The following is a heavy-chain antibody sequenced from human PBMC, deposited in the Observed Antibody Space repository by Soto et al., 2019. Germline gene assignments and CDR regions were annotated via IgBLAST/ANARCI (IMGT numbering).Heavy chain of an antibody. CDR2: IIPIFGTA. CDR1: GGTFSSYA. D-gene: IGHD3-22*01. J-gene: IGHJ5*02. V-gene: IGHV1-69*13. CDR3: ARDLDDSTWFDP. Sequence: SVKVSCKASGGTFSSYAISWVRQAPGQGLEWMGGIIPIFGTANYAQKFQGRVTITADESTSTAYMELSSLRSEDTAVYYCARDLDDSTWFDPWGQGTLVTVSS.